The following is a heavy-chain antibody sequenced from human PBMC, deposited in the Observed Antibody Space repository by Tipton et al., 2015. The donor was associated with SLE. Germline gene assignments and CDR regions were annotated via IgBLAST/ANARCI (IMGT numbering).Heavy chain of an antibody. CDR1: GFTFSSYG. Sequence: SLRLSCAASGFTFSSYGMHWVRQAPGKGLEWVAVISYDGSNKYYADSVKGRFTISRDNSKNTLYLQMNSLRAEDTAVYYCAKDPGSGWAFDYWGQGTLVTVSS. V-gene: IGHV3-30*18. J-gene: IGHJ4*02. CDR3: AKDPGSGWAFDY. CDR2: ISYDGSNK. D-gene: IGHD6-19*01.